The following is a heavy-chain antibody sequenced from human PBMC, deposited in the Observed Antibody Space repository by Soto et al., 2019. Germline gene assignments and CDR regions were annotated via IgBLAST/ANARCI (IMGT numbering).Heavy chain of an antibody. CDR2: IYSGGST. CDR1: GFTVSSNY. Sequence: GVLRLSCAASGFTVSSNYMSWVRQAPGKGLEWVSVIYSGGSTYYADSVKGRFTISRDNSKNPLYLQMNSLRAEDTAVYYCARDKDCSGGSCWTGTDYWGQGTLVTVSS. CDR3: ARDKDCSGGSCWTGTDY. J-gene: IGHJ4*02. V-gene: IGHV3-53*01. D-gene: IGHD2-15*01.